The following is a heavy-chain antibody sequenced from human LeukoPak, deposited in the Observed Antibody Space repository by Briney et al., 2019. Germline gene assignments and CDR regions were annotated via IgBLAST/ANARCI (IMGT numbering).Heavy chain of an antibody. J-gene: IGHJ3*02. Sequence: SQTLSLTCTVSGGSISSGGYYWSWIRQHPGKGLEWIGYIYYSGSTYYNPSLKSRVTISVDTSKNQFSLKLSSETAADTAVYYCARARDSSGYSLDAFDIWGQGTMVTVSS. CDR3: ARARDSSGYSLDAFDI. V-gene: IGHV4-31*03. CDR1: GGSISSGGYY. CDR2: IYYSGST. D-gene: IGHD3-22*01.